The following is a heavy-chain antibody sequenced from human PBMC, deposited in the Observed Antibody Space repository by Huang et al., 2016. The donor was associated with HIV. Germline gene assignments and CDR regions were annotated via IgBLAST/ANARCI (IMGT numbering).Heavy chain of an antibody. CDR1: GFSFSNYG. V-gene: IGHV3-30*02. J-gene: IGHJ4*02. CDR2: IRFDGGNK. CDR3: ATDLGGYSFDY. D-gene: IGHD2-21*02. Sequence: QEQLVESGGGVVQPGGSLRRSWATSGFSFSNYGMHWVRQAPGKGLEWVAFIRFDGGNKHYADSAKGRFTISRDNSKKMLFLEMNSLRGDDTAFYYCATDLGGYSFDYWGQGALVSVSS.